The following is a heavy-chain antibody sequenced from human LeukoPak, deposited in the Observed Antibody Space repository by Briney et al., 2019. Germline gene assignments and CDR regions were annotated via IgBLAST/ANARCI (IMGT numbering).Heavy chain of an antibody. CDR2: IRSKTDGGTT. V-gene: IGHV3-15*07. D-gene: IGHD2-2*01. Sequence: GGSLRLSCAASGFTLSNAWMNWVRQAPGKGLEWVGRIRSKTDGGTTDYAAPVKGRFIISRDDSKNTLYLQMNSLKTEDTAVYYCARDRIVVVPAAGTYDYYYYYGMDVWGQGTTVTVSS. CDR3: ARDRIVVVPAAGTYDYYYYYGMDV. CDR1: GFTLSNAW. J-gene: IGHJ6*02.